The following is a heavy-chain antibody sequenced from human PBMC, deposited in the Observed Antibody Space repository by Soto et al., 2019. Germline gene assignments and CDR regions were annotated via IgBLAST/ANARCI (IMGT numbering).Heavy chain of an antibody. Sequence: PSETLSLTSTVSGGSISSYYWSWIRQPPGKGLEWIGYIYYSGSTNYTPSLKNRVTISADTSKNQISLKLSSVTAADTAVYYCKRRYSSAFDIWGQGTMVTVSS. CDR2: IYYSGST. J-gene: IGHJ3*02. D-gene: IGHD6-13*01. CDR1: GGSISSYY. CDR3: KRRYSSAFDI. V-gene: IGHV4-59*08.